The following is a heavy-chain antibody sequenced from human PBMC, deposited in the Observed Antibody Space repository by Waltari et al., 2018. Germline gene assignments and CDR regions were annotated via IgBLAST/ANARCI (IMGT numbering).Heavy chain of an antibody. J-gene: IGHJ3*01. CDR2: VSYSGTT. V-gene: IGHV4-39*01. D-gene: IGHD5-12*01. CDR1: GVSITSTRHY. CDR3: ATYIGASVGTAAFDV. Sequence: QLQLQESGPRLVRPSETLSLICRVSGVSITSTRHYWAWIRQSPGQGLEWIGTVSYSGTTYNSPPLKSRVSVSRDTSKNQVSLILGSVTAADMAVYYCATYIGASVGTAAFDVWGQGTMVTVSS.